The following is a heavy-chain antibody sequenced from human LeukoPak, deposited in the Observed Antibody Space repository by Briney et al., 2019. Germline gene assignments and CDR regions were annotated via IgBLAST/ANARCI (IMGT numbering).Heavy chain of an antibody. Sequence: TGGSLRLSCAASGFPLSSYAMSWVRQGPGKGLEWVAATSSSDPGTYHADSVKGRFTISRDNSKNTMYLQMNSLRAEDTAVYYCAKGSNILTDYLDYWGQGTLVTVSS. D-gene: IGHD3-9*01. CDR3: AKGSNILTDYLDY. CDR2: TSSSDPGT. V-gene: IGHV3-23*01. J-gene: IGHJ4*02. CDR1: GFPLSSYA.